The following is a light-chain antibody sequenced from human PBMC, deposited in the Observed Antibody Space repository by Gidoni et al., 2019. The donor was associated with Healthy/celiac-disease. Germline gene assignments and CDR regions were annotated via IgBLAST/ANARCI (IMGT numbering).Light chain of an antibody. CDR3: QQSYRTPWT. CDR2: AAS. Sequence: DIQMTQSPSSLSASVGYRVTIPCRASQSISSYLNWYQQKPGKAPNLLIYAASSLQSGVPSRFIGIGSGAEFTLAIGSLQPEDFATYYCQQSYRTPWTFXXXTKVEIK. V-gene: IGKV1-39*01. J-gene: IGKJ1*01. CDR1: QSISSY.